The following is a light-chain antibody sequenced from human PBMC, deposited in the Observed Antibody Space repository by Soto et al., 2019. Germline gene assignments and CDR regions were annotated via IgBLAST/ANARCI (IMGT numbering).Light chain of an antibody. V-gene: IGKV1-27*01. J-gene: IGKJ4*01. Sequence: DMQMTQSPSSLSASVGDRVTITCRASQGLDNFLAWYQQKPGKAPKLLIYSGSTLQSGVPSRFSGRGFGTDFTLTINGLQPEDVATYYSQKYNGPPLTLGGGTRVEIK. CDR2: SGS. CDR3: QKYNGPPLT. CDR1: QGLDNF.